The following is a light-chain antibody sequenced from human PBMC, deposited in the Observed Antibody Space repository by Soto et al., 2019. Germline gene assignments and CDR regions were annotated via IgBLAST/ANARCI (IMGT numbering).Light chain of an antibody. Sequence: QSALTQPASVSGAPGQSITISCTGTNSDVNYVSWHQQHPGKAPKLMIYEVINRSSGVSTRFSGSKPGNTASLTISGLQAEDEADYYCSSSTSSNTFVFGTGTKLTVL. CDR2: EVI. V-gene: IGLV2-14*01. J-gene: IGLJ1*01. CDR3: SSSTSSNTFV. CDR1: NSDVNY.